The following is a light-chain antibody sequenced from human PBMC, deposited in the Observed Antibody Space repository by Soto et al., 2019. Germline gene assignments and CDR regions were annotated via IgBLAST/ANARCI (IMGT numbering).Light chain of an antibody. Sequence: IQLTQSPSSLSASAGDRVTITCRASQDISIYLAWYQQKPGKAPKLLIHGASTLQSGVPARFSGSGSGTDFTLTISSLQPEDFATYYCQQLNSYPRTFGPGTKMDIK. V-gene: IGKV1-9*01. CDR1: QDISIY. J-gene: IGKJ3*01. CDR2: GAS. CDR3: QQLNSYPRT.